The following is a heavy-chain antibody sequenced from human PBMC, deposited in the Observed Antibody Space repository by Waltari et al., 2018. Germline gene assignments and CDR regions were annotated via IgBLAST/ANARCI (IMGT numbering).Heavy chain of an antibody. CDR3: ARGGPWELPFDY. CDR2: INAGNGNT. Sequence: QVQLVQSGAEVKKPGASVKVSCKASGYTFTSYAMHWVRQAPGQRLEWMGWINAGNGNTKYSQKFQGRVTITRDTSASTAYMELSSLRSEDTAVYYCARGGPWELPFDYWGQGTLVTVSS. D-gene: IGHD1-26*01. V-gene: IGHV1-3*01. CDR1: GYTFTSYA. J-gene: IGHJ4*02.